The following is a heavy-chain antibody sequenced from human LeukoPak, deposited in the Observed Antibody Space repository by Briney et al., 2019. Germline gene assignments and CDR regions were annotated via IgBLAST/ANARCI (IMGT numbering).Heavy chain of an antibody. CDR1: RFTFSSYA. CDR2: ISGSGGST. J-gene: IGHJ6*03. Sequence: GGSLRLSCAASRFTFSSYAMYWVRQAPGKGLEWVSAISGSGGSTYYADSVKGRFTISRDNSKNTLYLQMNSLRAEDTAVYYCAKVASSSWYSVYYYYYMDVWGKGTTVTVSS. CDR3: AKVASSSWYSVYYYYYMDV. D-gene: IGHD6-13*01. V-gene: IGHV3-23*01.